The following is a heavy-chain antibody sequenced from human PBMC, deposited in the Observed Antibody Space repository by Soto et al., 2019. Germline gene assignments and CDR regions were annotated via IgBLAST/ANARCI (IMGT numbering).Heavy chain of an antibody. CDR3: AKDKDWSGVYGMDV. Sequence: PXGSLRPCCAASGFTFNSYAMNWVRQAPGKGLEWVTTINGGSTPYYADSVKGRFTISRDNSKNTLYLQMNSLRAEDTAVYYCAKDKDWSGVYGMDVWGQGTTVTVSS. CDR1: GFTFNSYA. CDR2: INGGSTP. J-gene: IGHJ6*02. V-gene: IGHV3-23*01. D-gene: IGHD3-3*01.